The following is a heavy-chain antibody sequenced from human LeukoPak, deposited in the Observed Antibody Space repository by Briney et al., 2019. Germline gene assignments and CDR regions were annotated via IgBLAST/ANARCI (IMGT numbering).Heavy chain of an antibody. CDR3: ATHSGTPGGGDTFDI. Sequence: GGSLRLSCAASGFTVSSNYMSWVRQAPGKGLEWVSLIYSGGSTYYADSVKGRFSISRDNSKNTLYLQMNSLRAEDTAVYYCATHSGTPGGGDTFDIWGQGAMVTVSS. V-gene: IGHV3-53*01. D-gene: IGHD3-10*01. CDR1: GFTVSSNY. J-gene: IGHJ3*02. CDR2: IYSGGST.